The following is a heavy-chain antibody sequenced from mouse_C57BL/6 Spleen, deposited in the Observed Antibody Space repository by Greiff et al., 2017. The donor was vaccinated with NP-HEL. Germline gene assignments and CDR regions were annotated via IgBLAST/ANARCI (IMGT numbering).Heavy chain of an antibody. CDR3: ARYYYGSSPYAMDY. Sequence: VQLQQSGPELVKPGASVKISCKASGYTFTDYYMNWVKQSHGKSLEWIGDINPNNGGTSYNQKFKGKATLPVDKSSSTAYMELRSLTSEDSAVYYCARYYYGSSPYAMDYWGQGTSVTVSS. CDR1: GYTFTDYY. J-gene: IGHJ4*01. V-gene: IGHV1-26*01. D-gene: IGHD1-1*01. CDR2: INPNNGGT.